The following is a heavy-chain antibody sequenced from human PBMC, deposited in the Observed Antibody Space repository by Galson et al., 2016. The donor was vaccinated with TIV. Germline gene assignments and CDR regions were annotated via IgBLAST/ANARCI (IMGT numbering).Heavy chain of an antibody. J-gene: IGHJ6*02. CDR3: AKDRNTAMATYHYYYGMDV. Sequence: SVKVSCKASGDTFSTYPFNWVRQAPGQGLEWVGGFIPLFGTANYAQKFQGRVTITADESTTTLSMEVSSLRSEDTAVYYCAKDRNTAMATYHYYYGMDVWGQGNTVIVSS. CDR1: GDTFSTYP. V-gene: IGHV1-69*13. CDR2: FIPLFGTA. D-gene: IGHD5-18*01.